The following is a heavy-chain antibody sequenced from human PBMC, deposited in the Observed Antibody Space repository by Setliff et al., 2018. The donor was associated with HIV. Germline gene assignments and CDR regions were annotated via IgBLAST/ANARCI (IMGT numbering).Heavy chain of an antibody. J-gene: IGHJ5*01. CDR1: GGSISSYY. Sequence: SETLSLTCTVSGGSISSYYWSWIRQPAGKGLEWIGRIYTSGSTNYNPSLKSRVTMSVDTSKKEFSLNLSSLTAADTAVFYCARGRYSYGPGWFDSWAQGAVVTVSS. D-gene: IGHD5-18*01. V-gene: IGHV4-4*07. CDR3: ARGRYSYGPGWFDS. CDR2: IYTSGST.